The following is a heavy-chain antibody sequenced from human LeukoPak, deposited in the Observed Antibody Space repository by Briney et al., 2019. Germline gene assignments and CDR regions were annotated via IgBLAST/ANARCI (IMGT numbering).Heavy chain of an antibody. Sequence: GGSLRLSCAASGLTFSTYEMNWVRQAPGKGLEWVSYISSTGSTMNYADSVKGRFTISRDNAKNSLYLQMNSLRADDTAVYYCARVGMAAADIWGQGTLVTVSS. CDR1: GLTFSTYE. CDR2: ISSTGSTM. V-gene: IGHV3-48*03. CDR3: ARVGMAAADI. J-gene: IGHJ4*02. D-gene: IGHD2-15*01.